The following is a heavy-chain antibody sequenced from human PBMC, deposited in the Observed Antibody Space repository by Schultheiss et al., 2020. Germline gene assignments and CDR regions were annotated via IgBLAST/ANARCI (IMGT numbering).Heavy chain of an antibody. CDR1: GFTFSSYA. CDR3: ARVGEIVAAGTVDY. Sequence: GESLKISCAASGFTFSSYAMSWVRQAPGKGLEWVSSISSSSSYIYYADSVKGRFTISRDNAKNSLYLQMNSLRAEDTAVYYCARVGEIVAAGTVDYWGQGTLVTVSS. CDR2: ISSSSSYI. J-gene: IGHJ4*02. D-gene: IGHD6-13*01. V-gene: IGHV3-21*04.